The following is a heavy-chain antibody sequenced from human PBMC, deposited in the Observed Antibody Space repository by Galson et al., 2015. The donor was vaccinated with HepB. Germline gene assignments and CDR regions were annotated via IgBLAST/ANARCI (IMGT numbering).Heavy chain of an antibody. V-gene: IGHV4-31*03. J-gene: IGHJ4*02. Sequence: TLSLTCIVSGGSINIGAHSWSWIRQHPGAGLEWLGSFTYSGTTYYHPSLRSRLAISADTSKNQVSLRLASLTAADTAVYYCARVSDGSGYPLFDSWGQGTLVSVS. D-gene: IGHD3-22*01. CDR1: GGSINIGAHS. CDR2: FTYSGTT. CDR3: ARVSDGSGYPLFDS.